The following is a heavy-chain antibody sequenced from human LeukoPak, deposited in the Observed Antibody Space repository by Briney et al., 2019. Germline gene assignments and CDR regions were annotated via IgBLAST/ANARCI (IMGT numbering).Heavy chain of an antibody. CDR2: IYHSGST. D-gene: IGHD1-26*01. Sequence: SETLSLTCTVSGGSISSSYYYWGWIRQPPGKGLEWIGYIYHSGSTYYNPSLKSRVTISVDRSKNQFSLKLSSVTAADTAVYYCARMGLVGALFDYWGQGTLVTVSS. CDR3: ARMGLVGALFDY. J-gene: IGHJ4*02. CDR1: GGSISSSYYY. V-gene: IGHV4-30-2*01.